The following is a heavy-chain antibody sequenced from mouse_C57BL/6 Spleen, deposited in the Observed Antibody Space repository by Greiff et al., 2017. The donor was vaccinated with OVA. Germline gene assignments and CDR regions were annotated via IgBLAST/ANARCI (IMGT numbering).Heavy chain of an antibody. V-gene: IGHV1-54*01. Sequence: VKLMESGAELVRPGTSVKVSCKASGYAFTNYLIEWVKQRPGQGLEWIGVINPGSGGTNYNEKFKGKATLTADKSSSTAYMQLSSLTSEDSAVYFCARGGSYYGSSPFDYWGQGTTLTVSS. CDR2: INPGSGGT. D-gene: IGHD1-1*01. CDR3: ARGGSYYGSSPFDY. J-gene: IGHJ2*01. CDR1: GYAFTNYL.